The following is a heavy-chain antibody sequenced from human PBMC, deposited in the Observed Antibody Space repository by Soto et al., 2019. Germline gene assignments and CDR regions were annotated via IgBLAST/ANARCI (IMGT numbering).Heavy chain of an antibody. D-gene: IGHD3-22*01. CDR1: GFTFSSYA. CDR3: AKDFPGDYYDSSGPAGY. CDR2: ISGSGGST. J-gene: IGHJ4*02. V-gene: IGHV3-23*01. Sequence: GGSLRLSCAASGFTFSSYAMSWVRQAPGKGLEWVSAISGSGGSTYYADSVKGRFTISRDNSKNTLYLQMNSLRAEDTAVYYCAKDFPGDYYDSSGPAGYWGQGTLVTVPQ.